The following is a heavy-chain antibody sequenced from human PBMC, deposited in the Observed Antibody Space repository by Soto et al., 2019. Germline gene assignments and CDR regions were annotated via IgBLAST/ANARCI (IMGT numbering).Heavy chain of an antibody. J-gene: IGHJ6*02. CDR1: GYTFTGYY. CDR3: ARDRIAAAGTYYYYYGMDV. Sequence: VASVKVSCKASGYTFTGYYMHWVRQAPGQGLEWMGWINPNSGGTNYAQKFQGWVTMTRDTSISTAYMELSRLRSDDTAVYYCARDRIAAAGTYYYYYGMDVWGQGTTVTVSS. D-gene: IGHD6-13*01. CDR2: INPNSGGT. V-gene: IGHV1-2*04.